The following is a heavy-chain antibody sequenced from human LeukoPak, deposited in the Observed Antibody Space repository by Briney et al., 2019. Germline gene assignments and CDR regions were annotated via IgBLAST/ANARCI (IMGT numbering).Heavy chain of an antibody. J-gene: IGHJ4*02. CDR2: IKQDGSEK. V-gene: IGHV3-7*01. Sequence: GGSLRLSCAASGFTFSSYWMSWVRQAPGKGLEWVANIKQDGSEKYYVDSVKGRFTISRDNAKNSLYLQMNSLRAEDTAVYYCARDVMYYYGSGRADYWGQGTLVTVSS. CDR3: ARDVMYYYGSGRADY. D-gene: IGHD3-10*01. CDR1: GFTFSSYW.